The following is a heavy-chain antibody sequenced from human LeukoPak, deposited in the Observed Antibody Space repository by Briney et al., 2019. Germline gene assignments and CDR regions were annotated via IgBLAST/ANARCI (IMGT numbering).Heavy chain of an antibody. CDR3: ARTYYYDSSGYVKYFQY. J-gene: IGHJ1*01. V-gene: IGHV1-8*02. CDR1: GYTFTGYY. D-gene: IGHD3-22*01. CDR2: INPNSGNT. Sequence: ASVKVSCKASGYTFTGYYMHWVRQAPGQGLEWMGWINPNSGNTGYAQKFQGRVTMTRNTSISTAYMELSSLRSEDTAVYYCARTYYYDSSGYVKYFQYWGQGTLVTVSS.